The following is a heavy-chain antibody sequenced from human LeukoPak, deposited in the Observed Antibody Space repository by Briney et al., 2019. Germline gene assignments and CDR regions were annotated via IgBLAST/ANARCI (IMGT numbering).Heavy chain of an antibody. D-gene: IGHD6-13*01. J-gene: IGHJ6*03. CDR3: ARVRIIAAAALSHYYYMDV. CDR2: IKQDGSEK. Sequence: GGSLRLSCAPSGFTFSSYWMSWVRQAPGKGREWVANIKQDGSEKYYVDSVKGRFTISRDNAKNSLYLQMNSLRAEDTAVYYCARVRIIAAAALSHYYYMDVWGKGTTVTVSS. CDR1: GFTFSSYW. V-gene: IGHV3-7*01.